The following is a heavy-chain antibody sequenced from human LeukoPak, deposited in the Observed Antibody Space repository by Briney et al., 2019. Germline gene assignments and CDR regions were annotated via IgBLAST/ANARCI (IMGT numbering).Heavy chain of an antibody. V-gene: IGHV3-30*02. CDR1: GFTYSHNG. D-gene: IGHD3-3*01. CDR3: ARVFTPTLIFPRQKNAFDI. CDR2: IQYDGNTI. J-gene: IGHJ3*02. Sequence: PGGSLRLSCVASGFTYSHNGMHWVRQAPGKGLEWVAFIQYDGNTIFYADSVKGRFTISRDNSKNTLYLQMNSLRAEDTAVYYCARVFTPTLIFPRQKNAFDIWGQGTLVTISS.